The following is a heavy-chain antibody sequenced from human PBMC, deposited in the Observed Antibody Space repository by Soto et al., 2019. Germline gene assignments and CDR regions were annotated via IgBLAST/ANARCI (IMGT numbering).Heavy chain of an antibody. J-gene: IGHJ5*02. CDR3: ARGVAGTDGDNWFDP. CDR2: INPNSGGT. Sequence: ALVKVSCKASGYTFTGYYMHWVRQAPGQGLEWMGWINPNSGGTNYAQKFQGWVTMTRDTSISTAYMELSRLRSDDTAVYYCARGVAGTDGDNWFDPWGQGTLVTVSS. V-gene: IGHV1-2*04. D-gene: IGHD6-19*01. CDR1: GYTFTGYY.